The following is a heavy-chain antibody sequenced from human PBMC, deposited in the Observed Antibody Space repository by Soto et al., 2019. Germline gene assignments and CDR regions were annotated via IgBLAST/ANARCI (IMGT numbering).Heavy chain of an antibody. CDR2: SSSYSSSSAYI. J-gene: IGHJ3*01. D-gene: IGHD2-15*01. CDR3: AGRRGLERDCSVGSCYSRKDGFDV. Sequence: GGSLRLSCVASGFTFSSYTMNWVRQAPGKGLEWVSSSSSYSSSSAYIYYADSVQGRFTISRDNAQKSLYLQMDSLGAEDKAVYYCAGRRGLERDCSVGSCYSRKDGFDVWGHGTRVTVSS. V-gene: IGHV3-21*01. CDR1: GFTFSSYT.